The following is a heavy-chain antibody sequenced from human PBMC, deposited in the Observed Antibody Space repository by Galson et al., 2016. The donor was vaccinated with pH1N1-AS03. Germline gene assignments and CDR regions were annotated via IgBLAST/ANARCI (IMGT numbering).Heavy chain of an antibody. CDR3: ARNRLYSSQIGFDY. J-gene: IGHJ4*02. CDR1: GGSISRTSYY. CDR2: ISGSGEDT. V-gene: IGHV3-23*01. D-gene: IGHD6-13*01. Sequence: ETLSLTCTVSGGSISRTSYYWGWVRQAPGKGLEWASSISGSGEDTYYADSVKGRFTTSRDSSKSTVYMQVNSLRAEDTAVYFCARNRLYSSQIGFDYWAQGTLVTVSS.